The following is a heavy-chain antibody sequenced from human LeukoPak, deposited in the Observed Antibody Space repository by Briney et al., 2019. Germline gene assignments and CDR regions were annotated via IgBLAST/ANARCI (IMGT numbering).Heavy chain of an antibody. CDR1: GYTFTSYD. Sequence: ASVKVSCKASGYTFTSYDINWVRQATGQGLEWMGWMNPNTGNTGYAQKFQGRVTMTRDTSISTAYMELSSLRSEDTAVYYCARAFLPIPGLANCFDPWGQGTLVTVSS. CDR3: ARAFLPIPGLANCFDP. CDR2: MNPNTGNT. V-gene: IGHV1-8*01. J-gene: IGHJ5*02.